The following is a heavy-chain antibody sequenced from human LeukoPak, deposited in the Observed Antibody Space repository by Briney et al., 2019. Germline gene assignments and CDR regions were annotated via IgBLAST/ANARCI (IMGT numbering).Heavy chain of an antibody. D-gene: IGHD1-26*01. Sequence: GRSLRLSCAASGFTFDDYAMHWVRQAPGKGLEWVSGISWNSGSIGYADSVKGRFTISRDNAKNSLYLQMNSLRAEDTALYCCAKVVGAGDAFDIWGQGTMVTVSS. CDR2: ISWNSGSI. CDR3: AKVVGAGDAFDI. V-gene: IGHV3-9*01. J-gene: IGHJ3*02. CDR1: GFTFDDYA.